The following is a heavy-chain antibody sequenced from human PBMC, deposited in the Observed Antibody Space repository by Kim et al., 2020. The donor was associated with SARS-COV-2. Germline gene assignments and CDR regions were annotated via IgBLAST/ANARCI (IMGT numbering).Heavy chain of an antibody. V-gene: IGHV1-2*02. CDR3: ARERFPLLRYYYGMDV. D-gene: IGHD1-26*01. Sequence: FQGRVTMTRDTSISTAYMELSRLRSDDTAVYYCARERFPLLRYYYGMDVWGQGTTVTVSS. J-gene: IGHJ6*02.